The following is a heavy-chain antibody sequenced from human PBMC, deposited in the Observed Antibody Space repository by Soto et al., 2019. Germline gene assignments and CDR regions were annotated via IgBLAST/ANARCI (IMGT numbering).Heavy chain of an antibody. CDR1: GFTVSSYH. V-gene: IGHV3-66*01. D-gene: IGHD2-2*01. CDR3: ARVPYCSSSGCYSWFDP. CDR2: IYSAGSA. Sequence: GGSLRLSCAASGFTVSSYHMSWVRQAPGKGLEWISVIYSAGSADFADSVKGRFTISRDNSKNTLYLQMSSLRAEDTAVYYCARVPYCSSSGCYSWFDPWGQGTLVTVSS. J-gene: IGHJ5*02.